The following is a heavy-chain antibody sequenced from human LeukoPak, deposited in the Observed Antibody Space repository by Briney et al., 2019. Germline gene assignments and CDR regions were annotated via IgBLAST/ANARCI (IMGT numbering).Heavy chain of an antibody. CDR2: IHYSGGST. Sequence: GGSLRLSCAASGFTFSNYAMSWVRQAPGKGLEWVSSIHYSGGSTYYADSVKGRFTISRDNSKNTLYLQLNSLRAEDTAIYYCAKYYYDSSGLFDYWGQGALVTVSS. V-gene: IGHV3-23*01. J-gene: IGHJ4*02. CDR3: AKYYYDSSGLFDY. CDR1: GFTFSNYA. D-gene: IGHD3-22*01.